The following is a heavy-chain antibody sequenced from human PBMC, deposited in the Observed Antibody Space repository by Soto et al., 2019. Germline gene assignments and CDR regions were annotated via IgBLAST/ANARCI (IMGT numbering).Heavy chain of an antibody. Sequence: ASVKVSCKASGYTFTGYYMHWVRQAPGQGLEWMVWINPNSGGTNYAQKFQGRVTMTRDTSISTAYMELSRLRSDDTAVYYFARDVQGTMVRGVMSFYYGMDVWGQGTTVTVSS. CDR3: ARDVQGTMVRGVMSFYYGMDV. CDR1: GYTFTGYY. D-gene: IGHD3-10*01. J-gene: IGHJ6*02. V-gene: IGHV1-2*02. CDR2: INPNSGGT.